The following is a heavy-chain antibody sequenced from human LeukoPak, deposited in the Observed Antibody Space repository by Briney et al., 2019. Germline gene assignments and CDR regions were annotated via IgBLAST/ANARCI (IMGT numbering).Heavy chain of an antibody. D-gene: IGHD6-13*01. V-gene: IGHV3-23*01. CDR2: ISGSGGST. CDR1: GFTFSSYA. CDR3: AKAGEQLGALYFDY. Sequence: GGSLRLSCAASGFTFSSYAMSWVRQAPGKGLEWVSAISGSGGSTYYADSVKGRFTISRDNSKNTLYLQMNSLRADDTAVYYCAKAGEQLGALYFDYWGQGTLVTVSS. J-gene: IGHJ4*02.